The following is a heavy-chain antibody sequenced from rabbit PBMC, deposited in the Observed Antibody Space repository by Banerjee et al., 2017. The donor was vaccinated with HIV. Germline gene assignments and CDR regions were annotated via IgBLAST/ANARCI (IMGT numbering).Heavy chain of an antibody. D-gene: IGHD8-1*01. Sequence: QEQLEESGGDLVKPEGSLTLTCTASGFSFSSSYWICWVRQAPGKGLEWIACIYAGSGDTTYYASWAKGRFTISKTSSTTVTLQMTSLTAADTATYFCARGAGSSYDLWGQGTLVTVS. CDR2: IYAGSGDTT. CDR3: ARGAGSSYDL. J-gene: IGHJ4*01. V-gene: IGHV1S45*01. CDR1: GFSFSSSYW.